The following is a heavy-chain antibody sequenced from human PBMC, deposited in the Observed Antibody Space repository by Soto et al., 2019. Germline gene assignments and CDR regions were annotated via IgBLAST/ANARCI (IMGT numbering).Heavy chain of an antibody. J-gene: IGHJ6*02. V-gene: IGHV1-69*12. Sequence: QVQLVQSGAEVKKSGSSVKVSCKASGGTFSSFTISWVRQAPGQGLEWMGRIIPILGTTDYAQKFQGRVTITADESTPTAYMELRSLRSEDTAVFYCARHLKVVVDGNYYYYGMDVWGQGTAVTVTS. CDR3: ARHLKVVVDGNYYYYGMDV. D-gene: IGHD2-15*01. CDR2: IIPILGTT. CDR1: GGTFSSFT.